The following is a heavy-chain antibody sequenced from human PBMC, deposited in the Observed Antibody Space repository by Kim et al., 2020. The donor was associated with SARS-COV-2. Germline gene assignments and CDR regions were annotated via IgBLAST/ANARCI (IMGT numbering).Heavy chain of an antibody. D-gene: IGHD6-13*01. J-gene: IGHJ3*02. V-gene: IGHV4-59*08. CDR1: GASISNYH. CDR3: ARSEQYLVRSFDI. CDR2: IYDSGKT. Sequence: SETLSLTCTVSGASISNYHWSWIRQSPGKGLEWMGYIYDSGKTKYNPSLKSRVTISVDTSKNQFSLKLSSVTAADTAVYYCARSEQYLVRSFDIWGQGT.